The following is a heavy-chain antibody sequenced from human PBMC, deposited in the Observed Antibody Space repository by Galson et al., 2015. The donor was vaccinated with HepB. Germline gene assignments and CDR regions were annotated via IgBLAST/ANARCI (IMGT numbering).Heavy chain of an antibody. CDR3: ARDCSGYHIIDYYYYGMDV. Sequence: SLSLSCAASGFTFSSYSMNWVRQAPGKGLEWVSYISSSSSTIYYADSVKGRFTISRDNAKNSLYLQMNSLRDEDTAVYYCARDCSGYHIIDYYYYGMDVWGQGTTVTVSS. J-gene: IGHJ6*02. CDR2: ISSSSSTI. V-gene: IGHV3-48*02. D-gene: IGHD3-3*01. CDR1: GFTFSSYS.